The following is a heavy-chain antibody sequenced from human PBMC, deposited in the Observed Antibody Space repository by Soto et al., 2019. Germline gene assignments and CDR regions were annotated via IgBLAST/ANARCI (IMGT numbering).Heavy chain of an antibody. D-gene: IGHD4-17*01. CDR2: INQSGST. Sequence: QVQLQQWGAGLLKPSETLSLTCVVYGGSLSGYYWHWIRQPPRKGLEWIGEINQSGSTNYNPSLKSRVTMSVDTSKHQCSLKVSSVTAADTAVYYCARGTVTTGSYDSWGQGTLVTVSS. V-gene: IGHV4-34*01. CDR1: GGSLSGYY. J-gene: IGHJ4*02. CDR3: ARGTVTTGSYDS.